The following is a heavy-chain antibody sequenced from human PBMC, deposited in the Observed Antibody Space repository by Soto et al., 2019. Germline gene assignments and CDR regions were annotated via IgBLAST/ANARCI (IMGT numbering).Heavy chain of an antibody. V-gene: IGHV3-64*01. CDR3: ARSGYNYEFDY. Sequence: EVPLVESGGGLVQPGGSLRLSCAASGFTFSSYAMHWVRQAPGKGLEYVSAISSNGGSTYYANSVKGRFTISRDNSKNTLYLQMGSLRAEDMAVYYCARSGYNYEFDYWGQGTLVTVSS. CDR1: GFTFSSYA. CDR2: ISSNGGST. D-gene: IGHD5-18*01. J-gene: IGHJ4*02.